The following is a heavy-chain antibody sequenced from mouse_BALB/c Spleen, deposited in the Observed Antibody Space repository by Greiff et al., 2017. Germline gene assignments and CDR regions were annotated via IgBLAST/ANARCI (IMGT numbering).Heavy chain of an antibody. V-gene: IGHV1-4*01. Sequence: QVQLQQSGAELARPGASVKMSCKAFGYTFTSYTMHWVKQRPGQGLEWIGYINPSSGYTNYNQKFKDKATLTADKSSSTAYMQLSSLTSEDSAVYYCARSGTGAFNYWGQGTTLTVSS. D-gene: IGHD4-1*01. CDR1: GYTFTSYT. CDR3: ARSGTGAFNY. J-gene: IGHJ2*01. CDR2: INPSSGYT.